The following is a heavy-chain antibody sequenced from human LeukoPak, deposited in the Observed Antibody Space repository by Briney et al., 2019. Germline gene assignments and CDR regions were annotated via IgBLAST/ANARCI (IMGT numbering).Heavy chain of an antibody. D-gene: IGHD1-7*01. CDR2: IKSKTDGGTT. V-gene: IGHV3-15*01. J-gene: IGHJ6*03. Sequence: GGSLRLSCAASGFTFSNAWMSWVRQAPGKGLEWVGRIKSKTDGGTTDYAAPVKGRFTISRDDSKNTLYLQMNSLKTEDTAVYYCTTDLDGTTGYYYYYTDVWGKGTTVTVSS. CDR3: TTDLDGTTGYYYYYTDV. CDR1: GFTFSNAW.